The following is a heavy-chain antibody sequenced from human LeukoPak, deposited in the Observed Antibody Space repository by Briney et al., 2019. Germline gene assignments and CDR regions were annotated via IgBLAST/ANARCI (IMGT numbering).Heavy chain of an antibody. CDR1: GYTFTSYD. J-gene: IGHJ5*02. CDR3: TAHLLYCNTTDCAPRGFDP. D-gene: IGHD2/OR15-2a*01. V-gene: IGHV1-8*01. CDR2: MNPNSGNT. Sequence: ASVKVSCKASGYTFTSYDINWVRQATGQGLEWMGWMNPNSGNTGYAQKFQGRVTMTRNTSISTAYMELSSLRAEDTAVYYCTAHLLYCNTTDCAPRGFDPWGQGTLVTVSS.